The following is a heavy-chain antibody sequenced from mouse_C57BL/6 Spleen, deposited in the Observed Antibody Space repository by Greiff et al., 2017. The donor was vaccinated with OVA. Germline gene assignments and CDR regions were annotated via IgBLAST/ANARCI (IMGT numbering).Heavy chain of an antibody. V-gene: IGHV3-1*01. J-gene: IGHJ2*01. D-gene: IGHD1-1*01. CDR3: ARRNYYGSSPYFDY. CDR1: GYSITSGYD. CDR2: ISYSGST. Sequence: EVQRVESGPGMVKPSQSLSLTCTVTGYSITSGYDWHWIRHFPGNKLEWMGYISYSGSTNYNPSLKSRISITHDTSKNHFFLKLNSVTTEDTATYYCARRNYYGSSPYFDYWGQGTTLTVSS.